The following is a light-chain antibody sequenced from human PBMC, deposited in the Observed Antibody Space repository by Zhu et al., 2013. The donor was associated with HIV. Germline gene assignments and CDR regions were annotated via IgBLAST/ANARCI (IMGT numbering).Light chain of an antibody. CDR1: QSIDRY. CDR3: QQSYSTPLT. CDR2: GAS. Sequence: DIQMTQSPSSLSAAIGDRVSITCRASQSIDRYLNWYQKKPGQAPNLLIFGASGLQSGVPSRISGSGSGTDFTLTISDLQPEDFATYYCQQSYSTPLTFGGGPRWRPN. J-gene: IGKJ4*01. V-gene: IGKV1-39*01.